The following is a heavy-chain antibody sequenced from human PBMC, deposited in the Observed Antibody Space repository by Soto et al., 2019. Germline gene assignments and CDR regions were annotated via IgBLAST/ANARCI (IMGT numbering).Heavy chain of an antibody. CDR1: GFSLSTSGVG. D-gene: IGHD3-16*02. V-gene: IGHV2-5*02. J-gene: IGHJ6*02. Sequence: QITLKESGPTLVKPTQTLTLTCTFSGFSLSTSGVGVGWIRQPPGKALEWLALIYWDDGKRYSPSLKSRLTITKDTSKTQLVLTITNTDPVDTATYNYAHALHPYYDFCMDVWGQGSTVTVSS. CDR3: AHALHPYYDFCMDV. CDR2: IYWDDGK.